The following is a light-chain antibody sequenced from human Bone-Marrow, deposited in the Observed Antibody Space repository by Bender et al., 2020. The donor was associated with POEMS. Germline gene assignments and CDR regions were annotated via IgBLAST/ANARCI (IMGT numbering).Light chain of an antibody. Sequence: QSALTQPASVSGSPGQSITISCTGTSSDVGNYNLVSWYQHHPGKAPKLIIYEGAKRPSGIPHRFSGSTSGNTASLTISGLRTEDEADYFCSSYGTHWIFGGGTKVTVL. J-gene: IGLJ3*02. CDR3: SSYGTHWI. V-gene: IGLV2-23*01. CDR2: EGA. CDR1: SSDVGNYNL.